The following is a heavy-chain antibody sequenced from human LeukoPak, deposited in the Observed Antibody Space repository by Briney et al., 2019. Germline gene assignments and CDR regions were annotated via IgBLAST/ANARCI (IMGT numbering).Heavy chain of an antibody. J-gene: IGHJ6*02. CDR2: ISSSSSYI. CDR3: TRDQAPDTMVRGVPTYYYGMDV. Sequence: GGSLRLSCAASGFTFSNYGMHWVRQAPGKGLEWVSSISSSSSYIYYADSVKGRFTISRDNAKNSLYLQMNSLRAEDTAVYYCTRDQAPDTMVRGVPTYYYGMDVWGQGTTVTVSS. CDR1: GFTFSNYG. D-gene: IGHD3-10*01. V-gene: IGHV3-21*01.